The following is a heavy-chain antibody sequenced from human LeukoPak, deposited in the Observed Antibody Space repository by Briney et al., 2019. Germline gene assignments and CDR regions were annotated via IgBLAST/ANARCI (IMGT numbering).Heavy chain of an antibody. CDR3: ARGGGNSYYFDY. Sequence: SETLSLTCAVYGGSLSGYYWSWIRQPPGKGLEGIGEIDHSGSTNYNPSLKSRVIISVDTSKNQFSLKLSSVTAADTAVYYCARGGGNSYYFDYWGQGTLVTVSS. V-gene: IGHV4-34*01. CDR1: GGSLSGYY. J-gene: IGHJ4*02. D-gene: IGHD4-23*01. CDR2: IDHSGST.